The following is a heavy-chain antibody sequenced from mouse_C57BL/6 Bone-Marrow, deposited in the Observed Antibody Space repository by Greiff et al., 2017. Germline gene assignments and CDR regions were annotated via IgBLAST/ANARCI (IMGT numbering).Heavy chain of an antibody. CDR1: FSTFTNYF. D-gene: IGHD2-3*01. V-gene: IGHV1-63*01. Sequence: VQLKKVGEGRVLPATRLPLCLPSSFSTFTNYFIFWAKQRPGHGLEWIGDIYPGGGYTNYNEKFKGKATLTADKSSSTAYMQFSSLTSEDSAIYYCAREVDGYHYWGQGTTLTVSS. CDR2: IYPGGGYT. CDR3: AREVDGYHY. J-gene: IGHJ2*01.